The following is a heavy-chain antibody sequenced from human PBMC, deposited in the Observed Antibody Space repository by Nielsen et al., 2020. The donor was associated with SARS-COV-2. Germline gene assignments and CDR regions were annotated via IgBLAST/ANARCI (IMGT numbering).Heavy chain of an antibody. V-gene: IGHV4-30-2*01. J-gene: IGHJ3*02. CDR2: IYHSGRT. CDR1: GGSISSGGYS. D-gene: IGHD3-16*01. Sequence: SETLSLTCAVSGGSISSGGYSWSWIQQPPGKGPEWIGYIYHSGRTYYNPSLKSRVTISVDRSKNQFSLKLSSVTAADTAVYYCARGGRITFGGADDAFDIWGQGTMVTVSS. CDR3: ARGGRITFGGADDAFDI.